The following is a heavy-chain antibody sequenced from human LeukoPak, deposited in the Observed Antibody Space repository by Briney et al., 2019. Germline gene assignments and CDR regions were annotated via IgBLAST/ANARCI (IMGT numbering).Heavy chain of an antibody. CDR3: AREVLATASAFDY. J-gene: IGHJ4*02. D-gene: IGHD4-11*01. CDR1: GFTFSSYW. CDR2: IKQDGSEK. Sequence: GGSLRLSCAASGFTFSSYWMSWVRQAPGKGLEWVANIKQDGSEKYYVDSVKGRFTIFRDNAKSSLSLQMNSLRADDTAVYYCAREVLATASAFDYWGQGTLVTVSS. V-gene: IGHV3-7*03.